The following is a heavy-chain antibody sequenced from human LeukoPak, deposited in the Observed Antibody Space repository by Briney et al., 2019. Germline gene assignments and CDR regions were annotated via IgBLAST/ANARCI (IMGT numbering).Heavy chain of an antibody. CDR3: AIQKRWLQVSYDY. V-gene: IGHV1-69*05. CDR2: IIPIFGTA. CDR1: GGTFSSYA. Sequence: GASVKVSCKASGGTFSSYAISWVRQAPGQGLEWMGGIIPIFGTANYAQKFQGRVTMTRDTSTSTVYMELSSLRSEDTAVYYCAIQKRWLQVSYDYWGQGTLVTVSS. D-gene: IGHD5-24*01. J-gene: IGHJ4*02.